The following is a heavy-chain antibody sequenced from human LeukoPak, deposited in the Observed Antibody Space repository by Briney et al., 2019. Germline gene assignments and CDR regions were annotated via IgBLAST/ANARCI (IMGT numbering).Heavy chain of an antibody. J-gene: IGHJ4*02. D-gene: IGHD6-13*01. Sequence: GGSLRLSCAASGFTFSSYDMHWVRQATGKGLEWVSAIGTAGDTYYPGSVRGRFTISRENAKNSLYLQMNSLRAGDTAVYYCARTHSSSWSYYFDYWGQGTLVTVSS. CDR3: ARTHSSSWSYYFDY. CDR2: IGTAGDT. CDR1: GFTFSSYD. V-gene: IGHV3-13*01.